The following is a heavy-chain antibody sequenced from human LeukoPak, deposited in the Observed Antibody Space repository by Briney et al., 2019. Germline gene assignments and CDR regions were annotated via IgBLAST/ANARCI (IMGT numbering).Heavy chain of an antibody. CDR3: ASTGYGVRDY. J-gene: IGHJ4*02. CDR1: GFTFSSHV. D-gene: IGHD4-17*01. Sequence: GGSLRLSCAASGFTFSSHVMSWVRQAPGKGLEWVSAISNSGDSTFYADSVKGRLTISRDNSKSTLYLQMNSLRAEDTGVYYCASTGYGVRDYWGQGTLVTVSS. V-gene: IGHV3-23*01. CDR2: ISNSGDST.